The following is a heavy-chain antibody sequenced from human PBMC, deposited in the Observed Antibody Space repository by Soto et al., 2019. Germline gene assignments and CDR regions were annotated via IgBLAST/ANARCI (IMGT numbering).Heavy chain of an antibody. Sequence: QVQLQESGPGLVKPSETLSVTCTVSGGSVSSSSHFWSWIRQPPGGGLQWIGYIFYSGSTNYNPSLNSRATLSVDTSRNQFSLRLTSVTAADTAFYYCARYDAESGSNKIDPCCQGTLVTVSS. J-gene: IGHJ5*02. V-gene: IGHV4-61*01. CDR2: IFYSGST. CDR1: GGSVSSSSHF. CDR3: ARYDAESGSNKIDP. D-gene: IGHD5-12*01.